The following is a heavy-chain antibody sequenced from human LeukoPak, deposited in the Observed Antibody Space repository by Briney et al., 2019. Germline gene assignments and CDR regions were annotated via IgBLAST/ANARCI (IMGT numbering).Heavy chain of an antibody. D-gene: IGHD3-16*01. CDR3: ARGLFYDNRNYYCDY. J-gene: IGHJ4*02. Sequence: GASVKVSCKASGYSFTSYDINWVRQAPGQGLEWMGWVNPNSGNTGHAQRFQGRFIMTRNTSINNVYMELRSLRSEDTAVYYCARGLFYDNRNYYCDYWGQGTLVTVSS. CDR2: VNPNSGNT. CDR1: GYSFTSYD. V-gene: IGHV1-8*01.